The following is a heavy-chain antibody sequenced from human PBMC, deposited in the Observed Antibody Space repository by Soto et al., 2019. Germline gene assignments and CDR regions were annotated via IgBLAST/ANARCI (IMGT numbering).Heavy chain of an antibody. D-gene: IGHD2-15*01. V-gene: IGHV1-69*13. CDR3: ARVSGVAAIYYYYGMDV. CDR1: GGTFSSYA. J-gene: IGHJ6*02. Sequence: SVKVSCKASGGTFSSYAISWVRQAPGHGLEWMGGIIPIFGTANYAQKFQGRVTITADESTSTAYMELSSLRSEDTAVYYCARVSGVAAIYYYYGMDVWGQGTTVTVSS. CDR2: IIPIFGTA.